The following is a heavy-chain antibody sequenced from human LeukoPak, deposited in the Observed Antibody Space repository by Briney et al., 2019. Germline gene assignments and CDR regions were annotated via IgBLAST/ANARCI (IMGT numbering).Heavy chain of an antibody. Sequence: GGSLRLSCVASGLTFDDYGMSWVRQAPGKGLEWVSGINWNGGTTTYADSVEGRFTISRDNAKNSLYLQMNSLRVEDTAFYYCARNSGANVYTYSFQYWGRGTLVTVSS. CDR3: ARNSGANVYTYSFQY. V-gene: IGHV3-20*04. CDR1: GLTFDDYG. J-gene: IGHJ4*02. D-gene: IGHD1-26*01. CDR2: INWNGGTT.